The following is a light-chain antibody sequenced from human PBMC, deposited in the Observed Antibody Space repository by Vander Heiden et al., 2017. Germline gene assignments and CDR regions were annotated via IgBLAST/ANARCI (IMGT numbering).Light chain of an antibody. CDR1: QSISTY. V-gene: IGKV1-39*01. CDR3: QQSYTSPRT. CDR2: AAS. Sequence: DTQMTQSPSSLSASVGDKVTITCRASQSISTYLNWYQKKPGKAPKLLIYAASSLQSGVPSRFGGSGSGTDFTLTITSLQPEDFATYFCQQSYTSPRTFGQGTRLEIK. J-gene: IGKJ5*01.